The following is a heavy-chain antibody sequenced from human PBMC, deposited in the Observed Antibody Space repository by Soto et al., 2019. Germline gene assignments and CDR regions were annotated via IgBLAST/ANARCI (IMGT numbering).Heavy chain of an antibody. Sequence: QVQLVQSGAEVKKPGASVKGSCKASGYTFTSYGISWVRQAPGQGLDWMGWISAYNGNTKYAQDLQGRVTMTTDTSTSTASMEMRSLRSDDTAMYYCARFSGGSYNTYYFYYGMDVWGQGTTVTVSS. D-gene: IGHD2-15*01. J-gene: IGHJ6*02. V-gene: IGHV1-18*04. CDR2: ISAYNGNT. CDR3: ARFSGGSYNTYYFYYGMDV. CDR1: GYTFTSYG.